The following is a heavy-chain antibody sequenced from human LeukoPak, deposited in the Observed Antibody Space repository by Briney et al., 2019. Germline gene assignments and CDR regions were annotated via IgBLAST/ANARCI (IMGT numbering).Heavy chain of an antibody. D-gene: IGHD6-19*01. Sequence: GGSLRLSCAASGFTFSNHWMSWVRQAPGKGLEWVANIRQDGAERYYVDSVKGRFTISRDNSKNTLYLQMNSLRAEDTAVYYCARSSSGWYYFDYWGQGTLVTVSS. CDR1: GFTFSNHW. V-gene: IGHV3-7*01. CDR3: ARSSSGWYYFDY. J-gene: IGHJ4*02. CDR2: IRQDGAER.